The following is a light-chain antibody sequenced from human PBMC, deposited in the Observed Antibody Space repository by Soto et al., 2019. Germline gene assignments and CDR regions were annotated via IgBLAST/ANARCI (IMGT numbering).Light chain of an antibody. CDR2: EVS. J-gene: IGLJ3*02. Sequence: QSVLTQPPSASGSPGQSVTISCTGTRSDVGGYNYVSWYQQHPGKAPKLMIFEVSKRPSGVPDRFSGSKSGNTASLTVSGLQAEDEADYYCSSYGGSNNWMFGGGNKVTVL. V-gene: IGLV2-8*01. CDR3: SSYGGSNNWM. CDR1: RSDVGGYNY.